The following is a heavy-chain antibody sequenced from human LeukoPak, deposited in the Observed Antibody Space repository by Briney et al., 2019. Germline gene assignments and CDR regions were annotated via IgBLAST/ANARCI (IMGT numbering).Heavy chain of an antibody. CDR2: ISYDGGNK. Sequence: GGSLRLSCAASGFTFSSYAMHWVRQAPGKGLEWVAVISYDGGNKYYADSVKGRFTISRDNSKNTLYLQMNSLRAEDTAVYYCAKANSITIFGVISPVDYWGQGTLVTVSS. V-gene: IGHV3-30*04. CDR3: AKANSITIFGVISPVDY. CDR1: GFTFSSYA. J-gene: IGHJ4*02. D-gene: IGHD3-3*01.